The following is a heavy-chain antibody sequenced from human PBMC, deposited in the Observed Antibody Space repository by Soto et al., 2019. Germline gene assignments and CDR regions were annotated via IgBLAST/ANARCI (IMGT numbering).Heavy chain of an antibody. J-gene: IGHJ4*02. D-gene: IGHD2-15*01. Sequence: PSETLSLTCTVSGGSISSGGYYWSWIRQHPGKGLEWIGHIYYIGSTYYNPSLKSRVTISVDTSKSQFSLKLSSVTAADTAVYYCARVWSGNSPYFDYWGQGTLVTVSS. CDR1: GGSISSGGYY. CDR3: ARVWSGNSPYFDY. CDR2: IYYIGST. V-gene: IGHV4-31*03.